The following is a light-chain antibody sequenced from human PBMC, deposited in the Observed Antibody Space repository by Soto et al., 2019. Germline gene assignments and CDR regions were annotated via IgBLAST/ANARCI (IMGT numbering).Light chain of an antibody. CDR1: SSDVGGYNY. Sequence: QSALTQPASVSESPGQSITISYTGTSSDVGGYNYVSWYQQHPGKAPKLMIYDVSNRPSGVSNRFSGSKSGNTASLTISGLQAEDEADYYCSSYTSSSTRVFGGGTKLTVL. CDR2: DVS. V-gene: IGLV2-14*01. CDR3: SSYTSSSTRV. J-gene: IGLJ2*01.